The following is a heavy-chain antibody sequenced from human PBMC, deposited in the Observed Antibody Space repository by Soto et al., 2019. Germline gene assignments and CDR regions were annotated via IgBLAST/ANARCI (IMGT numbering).Heavy chain of an antibody. CDR3: ARHANSGYDWIGKYYYYYYGMDV. D-gene: IGHD5-12*01. V-gene: IGHV4-59*08. Sequence: SETLSLTCTVSGGSISSYYWSWIRQPPGKGLEWIGYIYYSGSTNYNPSLKSRVTISVDTSKNQLSLKLSSVTAADTAVYYCARHANSGYDWIGKYYYYYYGMDVSGQGTTVIVSS. CDR2: IYYSGST. CDR1: GGSISSYY. J-gene: IGHJ6*02.